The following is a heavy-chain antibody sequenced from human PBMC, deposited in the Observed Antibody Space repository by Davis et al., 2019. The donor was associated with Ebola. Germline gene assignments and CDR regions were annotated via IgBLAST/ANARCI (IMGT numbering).Heavy chain of an antibody. D-gene: IGHD6-19*01. CDR2: IYYSGST. J-gene: IGHJ3*02. Sequence: PETLSLTCTVSGGSISSYYWGWIRQPPGKGLEWIGSIYYSGSTYYNPSHKSRVTISVDTSKNQFSLKLSSVTATDTAVYYCARPSGYSSGWYNGAAFDIWGQGTMVTVSS. V-gene: IGHV4-39*01. CDR1: GGSISSYY. CDR3: ARPSGYSSGWYNGAAFDI.